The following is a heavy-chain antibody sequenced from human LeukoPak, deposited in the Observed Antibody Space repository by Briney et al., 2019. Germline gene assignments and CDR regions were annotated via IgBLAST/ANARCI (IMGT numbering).Heavy chain of an antibody. CDR2: FDPEDGET. J-gene: IGHJ1*01. CDR1: GYTLTELS. CDR3: ATELRWELLRGHFQH. D-gene: IGHD1-26*01. Sequence: EASVKVSCKVSGYTLTELSMHLVRQAPGKGLEWMGGFDPEDGETIYAQKFQGRVTMTEDTSTDTAYMELSSLRSEDTAVYYCATELRWELLRGHFQHWGQATLVTVSS. V-gene: IGHV1-24*01.